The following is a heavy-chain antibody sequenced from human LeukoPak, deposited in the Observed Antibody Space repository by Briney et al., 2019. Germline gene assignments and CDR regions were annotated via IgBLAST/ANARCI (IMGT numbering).Heavy chain of an antibody. J-gene: IGHJ4*02. V-gene: IGHV3-11*04. D-gene: IGHD3-3*01. CDR1: GFTFSDYY. CDR3: ARDHEPRVLRFLEWLSGFDY. CDR2: ISSSGSTI. Sequence: KPGGSLRLSCAASGFTFSDYYMSWIRQAPGKGLEWVSYISSSGSTIYYADSVKGRFTISRDNAKNSLYLQMNSLRAEDTAVYYCARDHEPRVLRFLEWLSGFDYWGQGTLVTVSS.